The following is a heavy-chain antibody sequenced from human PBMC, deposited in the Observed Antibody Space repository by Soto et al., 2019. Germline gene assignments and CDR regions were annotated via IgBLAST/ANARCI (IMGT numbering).Heavy chain of an antibody. J-gene: IGHJ4*02. Sequence: EVQLLESGGGLVQPGGSLRLSCAASGFTFSSYAMSWVRQAPGKGLEWVSAISGSGGSTYYADSVKGRFTISRDNSKNTLYLQMNSLRAEDTAVYYCAKDGTPASIVVVPAAMDPWFDYWGQGTLVTVSS. CDR2: ISGSGGST. CDR3: AKDGTPASIVVVPAAMDPWFDY. CDR1: GFTFSSYA. V-gene: IGHV3-23*01. D-gene: IGHD2-2*01.